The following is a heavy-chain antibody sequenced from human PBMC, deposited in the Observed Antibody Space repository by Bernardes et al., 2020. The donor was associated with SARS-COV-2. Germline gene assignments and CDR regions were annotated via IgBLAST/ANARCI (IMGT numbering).Heavy chain of an antibody. CDR3: ARAGWDIVVVPAAKGNWFDP. CDR2: ISYDGSNK. Sequence: GGSLRLSCAASGFTFSSYAMHWVRQAPGKGLEWVAVISYDGSNKYYADSVKGRFTISRDNSKNTLYLQMNSLRAEDTAVYYCARAGWDIVVVPAAKGNWFDPWGQGTLVTVSS. D-gene: IGHD2-2*01. J-gene: IGHJ5*02. CDR1: GFTFSSYA. V-gene: IGHV3-30*04.